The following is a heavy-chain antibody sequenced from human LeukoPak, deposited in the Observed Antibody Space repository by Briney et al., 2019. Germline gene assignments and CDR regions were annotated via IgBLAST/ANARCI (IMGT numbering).Heavy chain of an antibody. V-gene: IGHV4-34*01. Sequence: PSETLSLTCAVYGGSFSGYYWNWIRQPPGKGLEWIGEITHSGSTNYNPSLKSRVTISVDTSKNLFSLKLSSVTAADTAVYYCARSRGLRWGVRTFHIWGQGTMVTVSS. CDR2: ITHSGST. J-gene: IGHJ3*02. D-gene: IGHD4-23*01. CDR1: GGSFSGYY. CDR3: ARSRGLRWGVRTFHI.